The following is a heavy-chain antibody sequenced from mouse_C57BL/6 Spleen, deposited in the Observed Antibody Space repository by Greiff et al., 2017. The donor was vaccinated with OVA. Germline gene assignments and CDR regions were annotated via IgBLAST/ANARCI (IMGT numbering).Heavy chain of an antibody. CDR3: VRSTLNYFDY. CDR1: GFSLPSYG. V-gene: IGHV2-2*01. J-gene: IGHJ2*01. CDR2: IWSGGST. Sequence: QVQLKQSGPGLVQPSQSLSITCTVSGFSLPSYGVHWVRPSPGKGLEWLGVIWSGGSTDYNAAFISRLSISKDNSKSQVFFKMNSLQADDTAIYYCVRSTLNYFDYWGQGTTLTVSS. D-gene: IGHD6-1*01.